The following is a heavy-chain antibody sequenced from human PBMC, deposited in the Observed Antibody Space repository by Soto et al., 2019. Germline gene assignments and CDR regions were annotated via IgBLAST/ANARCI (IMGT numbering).Heavy chain of an antibody. V-gene: IGHV1-2*04. CDR2: INPNSGGT. Sequence: QVQLVQSGAEVKKPGASVKVSCKASGYTFTGYYMHWVRQAPGQGLEWMGWINPNSGGTNYAQKFQGWVTMTRDTSISTAYMSLSRLRSDDTGVYYRARADGGEGYYGMDVWGQGTTVTVSS. J-gene: IGHJ6*02. D-gene: IGHD3-16*01. CDR1: GYTFTGYY. CDR3: ARADGGEGYYGMDV.